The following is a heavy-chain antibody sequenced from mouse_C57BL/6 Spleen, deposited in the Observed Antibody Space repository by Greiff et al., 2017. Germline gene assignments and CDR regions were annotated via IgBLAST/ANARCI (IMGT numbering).Heavy chain of an antibody. CDR2: INPNNGGT. CDR3: ARENYGSSYKAMDY. V-gene: IGHV1-26*01. Sequence: VQLQQSGPELVKPGASVKISCKASGYTFTDYYMNWVKQSHGKSLEWIGDINPNNGGTSYNQKFKGKATLTVDKSSSTAYMELRSLTSEDSAVYYCARENYGSSYKAMDYWGQGTSVTVSS. J-gene: IGHJ4*01. CDR1: GYTFTDYY. D-gene: IGHD1-1*01.